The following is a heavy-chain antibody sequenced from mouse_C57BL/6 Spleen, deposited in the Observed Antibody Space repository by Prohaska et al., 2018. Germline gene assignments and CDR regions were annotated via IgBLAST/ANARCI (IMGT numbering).Heavy chain of an antibody. V-gene: IGHV1-26*01. CDR3: ASRVGPEGFAY. J-gene: IGHJ3*01. CDR2: INPNNGGT. CDR1: GYTFTDYY. Sequence: VQLQQSGPELVKPGASVKISCKASGYTFTDYYMNWVKQSHGKSLEWIGDINPNNGGTSYNQKFKGKATLTVDKSSSTAYMELRSLTSEDSAVYYCASRVGPEGFAYWGQGTLVTVSA. D-gene: IGHD4-1*01.